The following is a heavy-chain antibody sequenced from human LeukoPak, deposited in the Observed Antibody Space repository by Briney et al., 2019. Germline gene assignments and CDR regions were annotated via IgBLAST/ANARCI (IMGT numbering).Heavy chain of an antibody. CDR3: AREVSPTVTAFFDY. CDR1: GYTFTGYY. CDR2: INPNSGGT. J-gene: IGHJ4*02. D-gene: IGHD4-17*01. Sequence: GASVKVSCKASGYTFTGYYMHWGRQAPGQGLEWMGCINPNSGGTNYAQKFQGRVTMTRDTSISTAYMELSRLRSDDTAVYYCAREVSPTVTAFFDYWGQGTLVTVSS. V-gene: IGHV1-2*02.